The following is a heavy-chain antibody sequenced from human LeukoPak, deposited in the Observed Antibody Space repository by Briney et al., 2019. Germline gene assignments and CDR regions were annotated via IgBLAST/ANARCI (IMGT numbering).Heavy chain of an antibody. CDR1: GGSISSGGYY. CDR2: IYYSGST. J-gene: IGHJ6*02. CDR3: ARGENYYGMDV. V-gene: IGHV4-31*03. Sequence: SETLSLTCTVSGGSISSGGYYWSWIRQHPGKGLEWIGYIYYSGSTYYNPSLKSRVTISVDTSKNQLSLKLSSVTAADTAVYYCARGENYYGMDVWGQGTTVTVSS.